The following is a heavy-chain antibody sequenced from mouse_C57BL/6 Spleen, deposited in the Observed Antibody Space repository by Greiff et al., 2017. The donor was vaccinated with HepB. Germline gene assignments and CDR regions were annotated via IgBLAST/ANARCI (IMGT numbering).Heavy chain of an antibody. CDR2: INPSSGYT. Sequence: QVQLQQSGAELARPGASVKMSCKASGYTFTSYTMHWVKQRPGQGLEWIGYINPSSGYTKYNQKFKDKATLTADKSSSTAYMQLSSLTSADSAVYYYARGGDYFDYWGQGTTLTVSS. CDR1: GYTFTSYT. V-gene: IGHV1-4*01. CDR3: ARGGDYFDY. J-gene: IGHJ2*01.